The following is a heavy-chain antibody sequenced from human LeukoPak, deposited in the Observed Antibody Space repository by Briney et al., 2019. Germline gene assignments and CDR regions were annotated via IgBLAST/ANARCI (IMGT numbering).Heavy chain of an antibody. Sequence: ASVKVSCKASGYTFTGYYMHWVRQAPGQGLEWMGWINPNSGGTNYAQKFQGRVTMTRDTSISTAYMELSRLRSDDTAVYYCARGAAIVVVPAAQYTFDYWGQGTLVTVSS. V-gene: IGHV1-2*02. CDR1: GYTFTGYY. J-gene: IGHJ4*02. D-gene: IGHD2-2*01. CDR3: ARGAAIVVVPAAQYTFDY. CDR2: INPNSGGT.